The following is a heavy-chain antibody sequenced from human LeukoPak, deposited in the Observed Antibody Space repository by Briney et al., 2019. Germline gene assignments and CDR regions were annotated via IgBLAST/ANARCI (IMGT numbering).Heavy chain of an antibody. V-gene: IGHV4-59*08. CDR2: IYYSGST. CDR1: GGSISSYY. J-gene: IGHJ4*02. CDR3: ARHRYGSPFDY. D-gene: IGHD4-17*01. Sequence: SETLSLTCTVSGGSISSYYWSWIRQPPGKGLEWIGYIYYSGSTNYNPSLKSRATISVDTSKNQFSLKLSSVTAADTAVYYCARHRYGSPFDYWGQGTLVTVSS.